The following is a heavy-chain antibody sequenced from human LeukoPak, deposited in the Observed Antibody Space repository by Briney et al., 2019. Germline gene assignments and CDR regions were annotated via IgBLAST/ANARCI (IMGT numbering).Heavy chain of an antibody. D-gene: IGHD5-12*01. CDR2: IYYSGST. V-gene: IGHV4-39*07. Sequence: SETLSLTCTVSGGSISSSSYYWGWIRQPPGKGLEWIGSIYYSGSTYYNPSLKRRVTISLDTSKNQFSLKLNSVTAADTAVYYCARVVESGYKLATINYYFDYWGQGTLVTVSS. CDR1: GGSISSSSYY. CDR3: ARVVESGYKLATINYYFDY. J-gene: IGHJ4*02.